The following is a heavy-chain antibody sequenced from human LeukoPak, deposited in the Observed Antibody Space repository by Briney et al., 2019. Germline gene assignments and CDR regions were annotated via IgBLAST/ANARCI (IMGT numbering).Heavy chain of an antibody. Sequence: SETLSLTCTVSGGSIISGGYYWSWIRQPPGKGLEWIGYIYYSGSTYYNPSLKSRVTISVDTSKNQFSLELSSVTAADTAVYYCARGSSAYYDYDYWGQGTLVTVSS. V-gene: IGHV4-31*03. CDR2: IYYSGST. J-gene: IGHJ4*02. D-gene: IGHD3-3*01. CDR1: GGSIISGGYY. CDR3: ARGSSAYYDYDY.